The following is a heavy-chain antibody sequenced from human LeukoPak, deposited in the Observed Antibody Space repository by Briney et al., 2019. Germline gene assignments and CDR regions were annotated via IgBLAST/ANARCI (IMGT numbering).Heavy chain of an antibody. V-gene: IGHV4-59*01. CDR1: GGSISSYY. J-gene: IGHJ3*02. Sequence: SETLSLTCTVSGGSISSYYWSWIRQPPGKGLEWIGYIYYSGSTNYNPSLKSRVTISVGTSKNQFSLKLSSVTAADTAVYYRASTYYYDSSGYYRAAFDIWGQGTMVTVSS. CDR3: ASTYYYDSSGYYRAAFDI. CDR2: IYYSGST. D-gene: IGHD3-22*01.